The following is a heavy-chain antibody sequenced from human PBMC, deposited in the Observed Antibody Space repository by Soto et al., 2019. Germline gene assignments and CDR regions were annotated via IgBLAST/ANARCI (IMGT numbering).Heavy chain of an antibody. CDR2: ISYDGINK. CDR1: GFTFSSYG. CDR3: AKDVTVGDYDSSGYYYGDASDI. J-gene: IGHJ3*02. D-gene: IGHD3-22*01. V-gene: IGHV3-30*18. Sequence: QVQLVESGGGVVQPGTSLRLSCAASGFTFSSYGMHWVRQAPGKGLEWVAVISYDGINKYYADSVKGRFTISRDNSKKMLYLQTNSLRAEDTAVYSCAKDVTVGDYDSSGYYYGDASDIWGQGTMVTVSS.